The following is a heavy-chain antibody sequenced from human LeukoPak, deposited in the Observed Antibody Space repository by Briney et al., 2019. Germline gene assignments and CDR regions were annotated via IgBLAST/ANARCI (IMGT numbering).Heavy chain of an antibody. CDR3: ARLAAAGYYYYYYYMDV. CDR1: GFTFDDYG. CDR2: INWNGGST. D-gene: IGHD6-13*01. Sequence: GGPLRLSCAASGFTFDDYGMSWVRQAPGKGLEWVSGINWNGGSTGYADSVKGRFTISRDNAKNSLYLQMNSLRAEDTALYYCARLAAAGYYYYYYYMDVWGKGTTVTVSS. J-gene: IGHJ6*03. V-gene: IGHV3-20*04.